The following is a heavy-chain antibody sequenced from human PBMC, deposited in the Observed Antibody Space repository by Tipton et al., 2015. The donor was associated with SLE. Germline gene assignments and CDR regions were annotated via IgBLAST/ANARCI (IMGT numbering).Heavy chain of an antibody. D-gene: IGHD5-12*01. V-gene: IGHV4-59*08. CDR3: ARMKAGGYDWLHDAFDI. CDR1: GGSISSHY. CDR2: MYYSGST. J-gene: IGHJ3*02. Sequence: LRLSCTVSGGSISSHYWSWIRQPPGKGLEWIGYMYYSGSTSYNPSLKSRATMSVDTSKNQFSLKLSSVAAADTAVYYCARMKAGGYDWLHDAFDIWGQGTMVTVSS.